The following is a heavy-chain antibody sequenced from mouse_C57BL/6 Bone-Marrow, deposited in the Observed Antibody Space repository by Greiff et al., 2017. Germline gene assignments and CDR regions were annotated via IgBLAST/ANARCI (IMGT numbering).Heavy chain of an antibody. J-gene: IGHJ4*01. CDR3: TSLYYYGRGDY. Sequence: EVQLQQSGAELVRPGASVKLSCTASGFNIKDDYMHWVKQRPEQGLEWIGWIDPEDGDTEYASKFQGKATITADTSSNTAYLQLSSLTSEDTAVYYCTSLYYYGRGDYWGQGTSVTVSS. CDR1: GFNIKDDY. D-gene: IGHD1-1*01. CDR2: IDPEDGDT. V-gene: IGHV14-4*01.